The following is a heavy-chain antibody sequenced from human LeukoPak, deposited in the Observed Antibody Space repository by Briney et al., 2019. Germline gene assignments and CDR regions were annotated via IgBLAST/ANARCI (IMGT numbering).Heavy chain of an antibody. Sequence: GGSLRLSCAASGFTFDDYGMSWVRQAPGKGLEWVSGINWNGGSTGYADSVKGRFTISRDNAKNSLYLQMNSLRAEDTALYHCAGVVVVAANQRSQGLYYFDYWGQGTLVTVSS. CDR1: GFTFDDYG. J-gene: IGHJ4*02. D-gene: IGHD2-15*01. V-gene: IGHV3-20*01. CDR2: INWNGGST. CDR3: AGVVVVAANQRSQGLYYFDY.